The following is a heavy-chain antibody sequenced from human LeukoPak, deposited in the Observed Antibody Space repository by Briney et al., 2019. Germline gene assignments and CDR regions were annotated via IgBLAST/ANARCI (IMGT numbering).Heavy chain of an antibody. CDR3: ARGQNIPA. CDR2: TYSGGST. D-gene: IGHD1/OR15-1a*01. Sequence: PGRSLRLSCAASGFTVSSTYMNWVRQAPGKGLEWVSVTYSGGSTYYADSVKGRFTISRDNSKNTLYLQMNSLRAEDTALYYCARGQNIPAWGQGTLVTVSS. V-gene: IGHV3-53*01. CDR1: GFTVSSTY. J-gene: IGHJ4*02.